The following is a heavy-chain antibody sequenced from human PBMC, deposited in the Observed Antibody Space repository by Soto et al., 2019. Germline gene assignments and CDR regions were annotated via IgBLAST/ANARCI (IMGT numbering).Heavy chain of an antibody. J-gene: IGHJ4*02. CDR2: ISSNGGST. CDR3: ARKPLGYCSGGSCYPGPFDY. D-gene: IGHD2-15*01. CDR1: GFTFSSCA. V-gene: IGHV3-64*01. Sequence: PGGSLRLSCAASGFTFSSCAMHWVRQAPGKGLEYVSAISSNGGSTYYANSVKGGFTISRDNSKNTLYLQMGSLRAEDMAVYYCARKPLGYCSGGSCYPGPFDYWGQGTLVTSPQ.